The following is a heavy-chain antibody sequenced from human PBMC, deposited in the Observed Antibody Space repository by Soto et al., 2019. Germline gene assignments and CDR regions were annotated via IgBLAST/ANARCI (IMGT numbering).Heavy chain of an antibody. CDR1: GNSIGDYY. D-gene: IGHD2-15*01. J-gene: IGHJ4*02. V-gene: IGHV4-59*08. CDR3: ARRRIVDY. CDR2: IYGSGST. Sequence: QVQLQESGPGLVKPWETLSLTCTVSGNSIGDYYWSWFRQSPGKGLEWMVSIYGSGSTNYNPTLESPVTISADTSNNQLSLKLSSVTAAEAAVYYCARRRIVDYWGQGTPSTVSS.